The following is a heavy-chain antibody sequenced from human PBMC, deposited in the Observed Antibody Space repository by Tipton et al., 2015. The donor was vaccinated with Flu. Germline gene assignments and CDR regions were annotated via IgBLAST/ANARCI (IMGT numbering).Heavy chain of an antibody. Sequence: VQLVQSGAEVKKPGESLKISCKGSGYSFTSYWIGWVRQMPGEGLEWMGIIYPGDSDTRYSPSFQGQVTISADKSITTAYLQRSSLKASDTAMYYCARPPTRAAAAGNWYFDLWGRGTLVTVSS. D-gene: IGHD6-13*01. J-gene: IGHJ2*01. CDR1: GYSFTSYW. CDR3: ARPPTRAAAAGNWYFDL. V-gene: IGHV5-51*01. CDR2: IYPGDSDT.